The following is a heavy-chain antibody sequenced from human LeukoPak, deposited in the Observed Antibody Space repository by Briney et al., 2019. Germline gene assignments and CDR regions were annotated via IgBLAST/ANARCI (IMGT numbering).Heavy chain of an antibody. Sequence: KPSETLSLTCTVSGGSINSDDYYWSWIRQPPGKGLEWIGYIYYSGITYYNPSLESRLIISLDPSKRQFSLKLSSVTATDTAVYYCARGPKEVGAFDIWGQGTLVTVSS. J-gene: IGHJ3*02. V-gene: IGHV4-30-4*01. D-gene: IGHD2-2*01. CDR3: ARGPKEVGAFDI. CDR1: GGSINSDDYY. CDR2: IYYSGIT.